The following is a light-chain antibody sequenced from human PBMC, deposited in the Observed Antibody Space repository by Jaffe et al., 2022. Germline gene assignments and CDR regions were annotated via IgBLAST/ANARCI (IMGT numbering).Light chain of an antibody. Sequence: DIQMTQSPSSLSASVGDRVSITCRASQNIDTYLNWYQQKPGKAPNLLIFAASNLHGGVPSRFSGSGSGTDFTLIISSLQPDDYATYYCQQTYSLPSTFGPGTKVDIK. CDR3: QQTYSLPST. V-gene: IGKV1-39*01. CDR2: AAS. CDR1: QNIDTY. J-gene: IGKJ3*01.